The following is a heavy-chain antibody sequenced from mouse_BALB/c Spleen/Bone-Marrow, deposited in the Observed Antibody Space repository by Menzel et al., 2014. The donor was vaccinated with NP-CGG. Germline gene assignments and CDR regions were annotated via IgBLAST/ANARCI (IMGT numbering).Heavy chain of an antibody. D-gene: IGHD1-1*01. CDR2: INPSSGYT. Sequence: VNLVESGAELARPGASVKMSCKASGYTFTSYTMHWVKQRPGQGLEWIGYINPSSGYTNYNQKFKDKATLTADKSSSTAYMQLSSLTSEDSAVYYCARRYYGSTFDYWGQGTTLTVSS. CDR1: GYTFTSYT. CDR3: ARRYYGSTFDY. V-gene: IGHV1-4*01. J-gene: IGHJ2*01.